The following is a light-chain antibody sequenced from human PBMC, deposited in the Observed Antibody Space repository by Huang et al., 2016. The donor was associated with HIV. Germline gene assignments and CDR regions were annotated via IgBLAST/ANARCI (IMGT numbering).Light chain of an antibody. CDR1: QSVLDNSNNKNC. CDR3: HQYYNTPYT. V-gene: IGKV4-1*01. J-gene: IGKJ2*01. Sequence: DIVMTQSPDSLAVSLGERAPINCKSSQSVLDNSNNKNCLAWFQQKPGQPPRLLIYWASSREAGVPDRFSGSGSGTDFTLTISSLQAEDVAVYYCHQYYNTPYTFGQGTKLEIK. CDR2: WAS.